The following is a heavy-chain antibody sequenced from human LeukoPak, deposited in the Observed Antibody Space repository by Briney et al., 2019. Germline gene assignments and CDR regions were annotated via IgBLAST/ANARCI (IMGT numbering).Heavy chain of an antibody. CDR3: ARSGSRLEWFGETMGYCDN. D-gene: IGHD3-10*01. CDR1: GYTFTSYG. V-gene: IGHV1-18*01. Sequence: GASVKVSCKASGYTFTSYGISWVRQAPGQGLEWMGWISAYNGNTNYAQKVQGRVTMTTDTSTSTAYMELRSLRSDDTAVYYCARSGSRLEWFGETMGYCDNWGQGTLVTVSS. CDR2: ISAYNGNT. J-gene: IGHJ4*02.